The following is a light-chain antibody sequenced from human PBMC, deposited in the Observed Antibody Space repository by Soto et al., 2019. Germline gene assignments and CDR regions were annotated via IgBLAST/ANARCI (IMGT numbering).Light chain of an antibody. J-gene: IGKJ3*01. CDR1: QGISSY. CDR3: QQLNSYTLT. Sequence: DIQLTQSPSFLSASVGDRVTITCRASQGISSYLAWYQQKPGKATKLLIYAASTLQSGVPSRFSGSGSGTEFTLTISSLQPDYFATYYCQQLNSYTLTFGPGTKVDIK. CDR2: AAS. V-gene: IGKV1-9*01.